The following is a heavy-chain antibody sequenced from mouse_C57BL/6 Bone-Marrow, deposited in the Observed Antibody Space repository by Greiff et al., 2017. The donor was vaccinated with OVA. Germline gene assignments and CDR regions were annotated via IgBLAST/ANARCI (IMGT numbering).Heavy chain of an antibody. CDR2: IDPATGGT. J-gene: IGHJ3*01. Sequence: VQLQQSGAELVRPGASVTLSCKASGYTFTDYEMHWVKQTPVHGLAWIGAIDPATGGTAYNQKFTGKAILTADKSSSTAYMELRSLTSEDSAVYYCTRGGYYGTSCAYWGQGTLGTVSA. V-gene: IGHV1-15*01. CDR3: TRGGYYGTSCAY. D-gene: IGHD1-1*01. CDR1: GYTFTDYE.